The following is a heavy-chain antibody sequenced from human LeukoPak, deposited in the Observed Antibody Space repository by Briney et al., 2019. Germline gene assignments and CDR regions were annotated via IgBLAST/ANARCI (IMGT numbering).Heavy chain of an antibody. CDR3: AKDPGYSFPPYYFDY. CDR2: LSASGTAT. J-gene: IGHJ4*02. V-gene: IGHV3-23*01. Sequence: GGSLRLSCAPSGFTFSSYAMTWVRQAPGKGLEWVSALSASGTATYYADSVKGRFTISRDNSKNTLYLQMNSLRAEDTAVYYCAKDPGYSFPPYYFDYWGQGTLVTVSS. D-gene: IGHD5-18*01. CDR1: GFTFSSYA.